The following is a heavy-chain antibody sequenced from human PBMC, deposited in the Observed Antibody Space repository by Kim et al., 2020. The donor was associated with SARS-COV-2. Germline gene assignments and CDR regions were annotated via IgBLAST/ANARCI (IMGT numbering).Heavy chain of an antibody. D-gene: IGHD6-19*01. V-gene: IGHV3-74*01. Sequence: SYAESVKGRFTISRDNTKNTLYLRMNSLRAEDTAVYYCARDRTAGNWFEPWGQGTLVTVSS. J-gene: IGHJ5*02. CDR3: ARDRTAGNWFEP.